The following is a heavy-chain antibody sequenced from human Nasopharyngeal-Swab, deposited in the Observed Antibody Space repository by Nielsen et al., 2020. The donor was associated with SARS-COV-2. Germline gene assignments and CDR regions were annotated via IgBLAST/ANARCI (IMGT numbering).Heavy chain of an antibody. Sequence: SETLSLTCAVYGGSFSGYYWSWIRQPQGKGLEWIGEINHSGSTNYNPSLKSRVTISVDTSKNQFSLKLSSVTAADTAVYYCARSQKGYYYDSSGYFYWGQGTLVTVSS. CDR1: GGSFSGYY. V-gene: IGHV4-34*01. CDR2: INHSGST. J-gene: IGHJ4*02. CDR3: ARSQKGYYYDSSGYFY. D-gene: IGHD3-22*01.